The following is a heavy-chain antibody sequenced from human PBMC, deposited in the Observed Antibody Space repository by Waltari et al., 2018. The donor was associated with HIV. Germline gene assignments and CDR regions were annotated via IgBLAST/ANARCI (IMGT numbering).Heavy chain of an antibody. D-gene: IGHD2-8*01. CDR3: VRVGTSFDY. Sequence: EVQLVESGGGLVQPGGSLGLSCVASGFTFSYYAMNWVRQAPGKGLEWVSYISSNSSTIYHADSVKGRFTISRDNAKNSLYLQMNSLRDEDTAVYYCVRVGTSFDYWGQGTLVTVSS. V-gene: IGHV3-48*02. J-gene: IGHJ4*02. CDR1: GFTFSYYA. CDR2: ISSNSSTI.